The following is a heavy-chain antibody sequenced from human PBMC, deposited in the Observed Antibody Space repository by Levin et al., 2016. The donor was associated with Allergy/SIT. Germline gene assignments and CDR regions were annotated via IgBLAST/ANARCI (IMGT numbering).Heavy chain of an antibody. CDR2: ISGSGGST. D-gene: IGHD1-26*01. CDR1: GFTFSSYA. CDR3: ASGHSSMDV. J-gene: IGHJ6*02. Sequence: GESLKISCAASGFTFSSYAMSWVRQAPGKGLEWVSAISGSGGSTYYADSVKGRFTISRDNSKNTLYLQMNSLRAEDTAVYYCASGHSSMDVWGQGTTVTVSS. V-gene: IGHV3-23*01.